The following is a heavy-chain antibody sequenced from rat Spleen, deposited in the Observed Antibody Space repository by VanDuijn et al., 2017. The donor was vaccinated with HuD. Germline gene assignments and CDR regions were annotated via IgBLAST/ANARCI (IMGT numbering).Heavy chain of an antibody. D-gene: IGHD4-1*01. CDR2: IWGNGSP. V-gene: IGHV2-13*01. J-gene: IGHJ1*01. CDR1: GFSLSNYG. CDR3: ARDYPYKTGLDF. Sequence: QVQLKESGPGLVQPSQTLSLTCTVSGFSLSNYGVIWVRQPPGKGLEWMGVIWGNGSPNYNSALKSRLSISRDTSKSQIYLKMNSLQTDDTGTYYCARDYPYKTGLDFWGPGTMVTVSS.